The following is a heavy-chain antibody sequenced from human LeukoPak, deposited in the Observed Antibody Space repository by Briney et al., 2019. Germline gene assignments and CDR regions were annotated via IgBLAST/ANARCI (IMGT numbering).Heavy chain of an antibody. CDR2: INQDGSEK. V-gene: IGHV3-7*01. Sequence: PGGSLRLSCAASGFIFSSDYMSWVRQVPGNGLDWVANINQDGSEKYYIDSVKGRFSISRDNAKDSLFLEMNSLRADDTAVYYCARGVGDAWGQGVVVTVSS. CDR3: ARGVGDA. J-gene: IGHJ3*01. D-gene: IGHD2-15*01. CDR1: GFIFSSDY.